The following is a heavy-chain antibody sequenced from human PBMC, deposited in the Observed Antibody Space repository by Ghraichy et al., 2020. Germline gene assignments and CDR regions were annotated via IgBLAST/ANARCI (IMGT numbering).Heavy chain of an antibody. Sequence: GGSLRLSCAASGFTFSSYAMSWVRQAPGKGLEWVSAISGSGGSTYYADSVKGRFTISRDNSKNTLYLQMNSLRAEDTAVYYCAKDMVQLLLYPDFDYWGQGTLVTVSS. CDR1: GFTFSSYA. V-gene: IGHV3-23*01. CDR3: AKDMVQLLLYPDFDY. J-gene: IGHJ4*02. CDR2: ISGSGGST. D-gene: IGHD2-2*02.